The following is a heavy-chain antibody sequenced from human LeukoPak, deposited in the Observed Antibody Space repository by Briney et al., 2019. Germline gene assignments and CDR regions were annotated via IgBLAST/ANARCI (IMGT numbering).Heavy chain of an antibody. J-gene: IGHJ4*02. Sequence: GGSLRLSCAASGFTFSSYWMSWVRQAPGKGLEWVANIKQDGSEKYYVDSVKGRFTISRDNAKNSLYLQMNSLRAEDTAVYYCARDDDYYDSSGYYYDYFDYWGQGTLVTVSS. D-gene: IGHD3-22*01. V-gene: IGHV3-7*01. CDR2: IKQDGSEK. CDR1: GFTFSSYW. CDR3: ARDDDYYDSSGYYYDYFDY.